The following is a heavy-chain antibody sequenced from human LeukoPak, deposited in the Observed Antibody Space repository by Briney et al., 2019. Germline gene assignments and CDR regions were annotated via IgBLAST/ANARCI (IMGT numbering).Heavy chain of an antibody. V-gene: IGHV4-59*01. CDR2: IYYSGST. D-gene: IGHD1-1*01. CDR1: GGSISSYY. J-gene: IGHJ4*02. Sequence: PSETLSLTCTVSGGSISSYYWSWIRQPPGKGLEWIGYIYYSGSTKYNPSLKSRITISVDTSRNQFSLSLSSVTAADTAVYYCARGTVQMGMGERYFDNWGQGTLVTVSP. CDR3: ARGTVQMGMGERYFDN.